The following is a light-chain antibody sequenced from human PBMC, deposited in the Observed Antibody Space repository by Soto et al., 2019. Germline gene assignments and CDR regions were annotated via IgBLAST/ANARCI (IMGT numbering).Light chain of an antibody. V-gene: IGLV2-14*03. CDR3: GSYRDSNIFV. Sequence: QSVLTQPASLSGSPGQSITIACTGTSSDIGFYNYVSWYQQHPGQAPKLIIYDVTNRPTGVSDRFSGSKSGSAAALTISGLQPADEADYYCGSYRDSNIFVFGTGTKVTVL. J-gene: IGLJ1*01. CDR1: SSDIGFYNY. CDR2: DVT.